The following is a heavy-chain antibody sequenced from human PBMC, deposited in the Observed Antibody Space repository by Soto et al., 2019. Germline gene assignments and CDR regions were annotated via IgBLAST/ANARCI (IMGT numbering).Heavy chain of an antibody. CDR2: IIPIFGTA. D-gene: IGHD3-3*01. CDR1: GGTFSSYA. V-gene: IGHV1-69*13. CDR3: ASRITIFGVVPYGMDV. Sequence: SVKVSCKASGGTFSSYAISWVRQAPGQGLEWMGGIIPIFGTANYAQKFQGRVTITADESTSTAYMELSSLRSEDTAVYYCASRITIFGVVPYGMDVWGQGTTVTVSS. J-gene: IGHJ6*02.